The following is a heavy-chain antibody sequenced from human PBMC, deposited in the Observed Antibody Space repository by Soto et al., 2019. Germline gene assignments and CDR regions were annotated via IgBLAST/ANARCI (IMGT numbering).Heavy chain of an antibody. CDR1: GYTFTSYW. CDR2: IDAADSNT. Sequence: GESLKISCSGFGYTFTSYWISWVRQMPGKGLEWMGKIDAADSNTNYSPSFQGHVIISADKSISTAYLQWSSLQASDTAIYYCARHEPLMNWKPPQDRFNPWGQGTLVTVSS. J-gene: IGHJ5*02. CDR3: ARHEPLMNWKPPQDRFNP. V-gene: IGHV5-10-1*01. D-gene: IGHD1-1*01.